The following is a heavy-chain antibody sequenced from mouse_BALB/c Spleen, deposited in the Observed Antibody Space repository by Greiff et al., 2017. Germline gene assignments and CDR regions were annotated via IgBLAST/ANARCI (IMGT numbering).Heavy chain of an antibody. D-gene: IGHD1-1*01. CDR1: GFTFTDYY. Sequence: DVMLVESGGGSVQPGGSLRLSCATSGFTFTDYYMSWVRQPPGKALEWLGFIRNKANGYTTEYSASVKGRFTISRDNSQSILYLQMNTLRAEDSATYYCARDYYGSSPPDYWGQGTTLTVSS. V-gene: IGHV7-3*02. CDR3: ARDYYGSSPPDY. CDR2: IRNKANGYTT. J-gene: IGHJ2*01.